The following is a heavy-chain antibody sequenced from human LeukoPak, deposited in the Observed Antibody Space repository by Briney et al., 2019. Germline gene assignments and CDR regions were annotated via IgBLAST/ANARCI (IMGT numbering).Heavy chain of an antibody. J-gene: IGHJ4*02. CDR2: INHSGST. CDR1: GGSISSGYY. CDR3: AVPGGSYSGSYGY. D-gene: IGHD1-26*01. V-gene: IGHV4-38-2*02. Sequence: SETLSLTCSVSGGSISSGYYWGWIRQPPGKGLEWIGEINHSGSTNYNPSLKSRVTISVDTSKNQFSLKLSSVTAADTAVYYCAVPGGSYSGSYGYWGQGTLVTVSS.